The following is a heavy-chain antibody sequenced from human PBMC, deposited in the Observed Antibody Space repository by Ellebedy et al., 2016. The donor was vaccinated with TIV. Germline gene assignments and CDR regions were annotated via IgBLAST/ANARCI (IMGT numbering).Heavy chain of an antibody. V-gene: IGHV3-30-3*02. J-gene: IGHJ4*02. D-gene: IGHD5-18*01. CDR3: AKNVPTAMVVFYFDY. CDR1: GFTFSSYA. Sequence: GGSLRLXCAASGFTFSSYAMHWVRQAPGKGLEWVAVISYDGSNKYYADSVKGRFTISRDNSKNTLYLQMNSLRAEDTAVYYCAKNVPTAMVVFYFDYWGQGTLVTVSS. CDR2: ISYDGSNK.